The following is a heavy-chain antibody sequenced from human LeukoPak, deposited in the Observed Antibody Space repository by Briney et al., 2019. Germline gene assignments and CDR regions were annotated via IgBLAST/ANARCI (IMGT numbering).Heavy chain of an antibody. CDR2: IWYDGSNK. V-gene: IGHV3-33*01. D-gene: IGHD3-16*02. Sequence: PGGSLRLSCAASGFTFSSYGMHWVRQAPGKGLEWVAVIWYDGSNKYYADSVKGRFTISRDNSKNTLYLQMNSLRAEDTAVYYCARDDYVWGSYRPIDYWGQGTLVTVSS. J-gene: IGHJ4*02. CDR1: GFTFSSYG. CDR3: ARDDYVWGSYRPIDY.